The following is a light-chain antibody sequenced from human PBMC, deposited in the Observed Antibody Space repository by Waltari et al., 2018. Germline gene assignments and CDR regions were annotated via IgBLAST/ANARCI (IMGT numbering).Light chain of an antibody. V-gene: IGKV3-15*01. CDR3: QQYNNWPYT. CDR1: QSVSSN. CDR2: GAS. Sequence: EIVMTQSPATLSVSPWESATLSCRASQSVSSNLAWYQQKPGQAPRLLIYGASTRATGIPARFSGSGSGTEFTLTISGMQSEDFAVYYCQQYNNWPYTFGQGTKLEIK. J-gene: IGKJ2*01.